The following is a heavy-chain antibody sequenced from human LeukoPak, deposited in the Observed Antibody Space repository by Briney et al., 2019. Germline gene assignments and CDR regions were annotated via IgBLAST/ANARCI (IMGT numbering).Heavy chain of an antibody. CDR2: IIPIFGTA. D-gene: IGHD2-2*01. CDR3: ARDRRYCSSTSCYASFDY. J-gene: IGHJ4*02. V-gene: IGHV1-69*13. CDR1: GGTFSSYA. Sequence: ASVKVSCKASGGTFSSYAISWVRQAPGQGLEWMGGIIPIFGTANYAQKLQGRVTITADESTSTAYMELSSLRSEDTAVYYCARDRRYCSSTSCYASFDYWGQGTLVTVSS.